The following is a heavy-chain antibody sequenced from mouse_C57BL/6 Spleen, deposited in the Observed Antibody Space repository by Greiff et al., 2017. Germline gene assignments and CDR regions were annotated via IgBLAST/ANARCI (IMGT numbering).Heavy chain of an antibody. CDR1: GFTFSDYY. CDR3: ARHDGRLGSWFAY. CDR2: ISNGGGST. J-gene: IGHJ3*01. Sequence: EVQRVESGGGLVQPGGSLKLSCAASGFTFSDYYMYWVRQTPEKRLEWVAYISNGGGSTYYPDTVKGRFTISRDNAKNTLYLQMSRLKSEDTAMYCCARHDGRLGSWFAYWGQGTLVTVSA. V-gene: IGHV5-12*01. D-gene: IGHD2-3*01.